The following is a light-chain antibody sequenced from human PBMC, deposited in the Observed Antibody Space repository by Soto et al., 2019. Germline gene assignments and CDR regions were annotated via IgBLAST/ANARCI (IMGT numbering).Light chain of an antibody. CDR2: DNN. V-gene: IGLV1-51*01. Sequence: QSVLTQPPSVSAAPGQKVTISCSGSSSNIGNNYVSWYQQHPRTAPKLLIHDNNERPSGIPDRFSGSKSGTSATLGITGLQTGDEADYYCGTWDSSLSAVVFGGGTKLTVL. CDR3: GTWDSSLSAVV. CDR1: SSNIGNNY. J-gene: IGLJ2*01.